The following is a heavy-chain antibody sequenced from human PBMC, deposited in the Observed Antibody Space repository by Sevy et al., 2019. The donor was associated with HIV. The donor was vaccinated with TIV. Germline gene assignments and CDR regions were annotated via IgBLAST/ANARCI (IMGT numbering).Heavy chain of an antibody. CDR3: AKGDSSGYYQGGIDY. Sequence: GGSLRLSCAASGFTFSNYGMHWVRQAPGKALEWVAGLWNDGSNKNYVDSVMGRLTISRDNSKNTLYLQMNSLRPEDTAVYYRAKGDSSGYYQGGIDYWGQGTLVTVSS. CDR2: LWNDGSNK. V-gene: IGHV3-33*08. J-gene: IGHJ4*02. CDR1: GFTFSNYG. D-gene: IGHD3-22*01.